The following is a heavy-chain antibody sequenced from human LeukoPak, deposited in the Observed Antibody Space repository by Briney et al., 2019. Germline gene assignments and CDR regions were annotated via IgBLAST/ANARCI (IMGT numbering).Heavy chain of an antibody. D-gene: IGHD2-21*02. CDR2: ITPIFGTA. V-gene: IGHV1-69*13. CDR3: ARSTLHVVVTANPFDY. CDR1: GGTFSSYA. Sequence: SVKVSCKASGGTFSSYAISWVRQAPGQGLEWMGGITPIFGTANYAQKFQGRVTITADESTSTAYMELSSLRSEDTAVYYCARSTLHVVVTANPFDYWGQGTLVTVSS. J-gene: IGHJ4*02.